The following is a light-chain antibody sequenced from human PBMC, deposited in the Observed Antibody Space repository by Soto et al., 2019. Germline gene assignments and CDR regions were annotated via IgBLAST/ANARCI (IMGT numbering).Light chain of an antibody. Sequence: QSALTQPRSVSGSPGQSVTISCTGTSSDVGGYNYVSWYQQHPGKAPKFMIYDVSKRPSGVPDRFSGSKSGNTASLTISGLHAEDEADYYCCSYAGSYTYVFGTGTKLTVL. CDR3: CSYAGSYTYV. V-gene: IGLV2-11*01. J-gene: IGLJ1*01. CDR1: SSDVGGYNY. CDR2: DVS.